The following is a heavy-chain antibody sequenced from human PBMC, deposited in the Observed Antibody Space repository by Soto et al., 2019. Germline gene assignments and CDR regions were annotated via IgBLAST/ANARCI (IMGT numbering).Heavy chain of an antibody. J-gene: IGHJ1*01. V-gene: IGHV4-31*03. Sequence: PSETLSLTCTVSGGSISSADNDWSWIHQHPGKGLEWIGYIYYSGSTYYNPSLRRRVTISVDTSKNQFSLKMSPVTAAEAAVYICGRVRAGAPFQYDSPVSAHRGKGSPVPVST. CDR3: GRVRAGAPFQYDSPVSAH. CDR1: GGSISSADND. D-gene: IGHD3-22*01. CDR2: IYYSGST.